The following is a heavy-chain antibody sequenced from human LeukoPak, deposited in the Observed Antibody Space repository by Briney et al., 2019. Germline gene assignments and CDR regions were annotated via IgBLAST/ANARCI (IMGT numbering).Heavy chain of an antibody. CDR1: GGSISIYY. CDR3: ARLVDGYSSSYDY. D-gene: IGHD6-13*01. J-gene: IGHJ4*02. Sequence: PSETLSLTCTVSGGSISIYYWSWIRQPPGKGLEWIGYIYYSGSTNYNPSLKSRVTISVDTSKNQFSLKLSSVTAADTAVYYCARLVDGYSSSYDYWGQGTLVTVSS. CDR2: IYYSGST. V-gene: IGHV4-59*08.